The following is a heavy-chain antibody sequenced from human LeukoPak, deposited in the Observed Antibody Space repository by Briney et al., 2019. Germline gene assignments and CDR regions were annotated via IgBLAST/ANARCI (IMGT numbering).Heavy chain of an antibody. D-gene: IGHD5-18*01. CDR1: GGSISSYY. V-gene: IGHV4-59*08. CDR3: ARQRRIQLWSVGFDY. Sequence: PSETLSLTCTVSGGSISSYYWSRIRQPPGKGLEWIGYIYYSGSTNYNPSLKSRVTISVDTSKNQFSLKLSSVTAADTAVYYCARQRRIQLWSVGFDYWGQGTLVTVSS. J-gene: IGHJ4*02. CDR2: IYYSGST.